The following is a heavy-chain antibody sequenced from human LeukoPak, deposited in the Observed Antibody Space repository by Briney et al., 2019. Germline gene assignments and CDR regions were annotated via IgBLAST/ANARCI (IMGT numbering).Heavy chain of an antibody. CDR2: ISSSGSTI. J-gene: IGHJ4*02. CDR1: GFTFDDYG. D-gene: IGHD3-22*01. Sequence: GGSLRLSCAASGFTFDDYGMSWVRQAPGKGLEWVSYISSSGSTIYYADSVKGRFTISRDNAKNSLYLQMNSLRAEDTAVYYCARDLSGYDSAPSKNWGQGTLVTVSS. CDR3: ARDLSGYDSAPSKN. V-gene: IGHV3-48*03.